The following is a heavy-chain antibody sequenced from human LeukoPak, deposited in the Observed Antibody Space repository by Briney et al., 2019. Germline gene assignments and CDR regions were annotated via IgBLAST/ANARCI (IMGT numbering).Heavy chain of an antibody. CDR3: ARDGNAYDSSGTLDY. J-gene: IGHJ4*02. V-gene: IGHV1-18*01. CDR2: ISGYNGHA. CDR1: GYTFSSYG. D-gene: IGHD3-22*01. Sequence: ASVKVSCKASGYTFSSYGLTWVRQAPGQGLEWMGWISGYNGHANYAQKFQGRVTMTTDTSTYTAYMELRSLRSDDTAVYFCARDGNAYDSSGTLDYWGQGTLVTVSS.